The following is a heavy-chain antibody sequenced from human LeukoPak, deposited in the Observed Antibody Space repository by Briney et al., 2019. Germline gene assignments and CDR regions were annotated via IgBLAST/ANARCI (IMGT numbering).Heavy chain of an antibody. CDR3: ARGLSGRGHYSDY. J-gene: IGHJ4*02. D-gene: IGHD3-10*01. CDR1: GGSISSGSYY. Sequence: SQTLSPTCTVSGGSISSGSYYWSWIRQPAGKGLEWIGRIYTSGSTNYNPSLKSRVTISVDTSKNQFSLKLSSVTAADTAVYYCARGLSGRGHYSDYWGQGALVTVSS. V-gene: IGHV4-61*02. CDR2: IYTSGST.